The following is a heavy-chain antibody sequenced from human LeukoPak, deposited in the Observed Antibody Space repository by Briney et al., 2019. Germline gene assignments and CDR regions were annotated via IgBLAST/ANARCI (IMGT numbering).Heavy chain of an antibody. J-gene: IGHJ6*02. CDR3: ARAYDILTGYGSYYYYYGMDV. V-gene: IGHV3-13*01. Sequence: GGPLRLSCAASGFTFSSYDMHWVRQATGKGLEWVSAIGTAGDTYYPGSVKGRFTISRENAKNSLYLQMNSLRAGDTAVYYCARAYDILTGYGSYYYYYGMDVWGQGTTVTVSS. CDR2: IGTAGDT. D-gene: IGHD3-9*01. CDR1: GFTFSSYD.